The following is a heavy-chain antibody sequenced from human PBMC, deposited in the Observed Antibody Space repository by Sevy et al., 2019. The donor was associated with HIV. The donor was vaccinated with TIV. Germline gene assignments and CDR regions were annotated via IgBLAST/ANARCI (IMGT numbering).Heavy chain of an antibody. D-gene: IGHD3-9*01. CDR2: IYYSGST. CDR1: GGSISSSSSY. CDR3: ARRYFDWLSGSYWFDP. J-gene: IGHJ5*02. Sequence: SETLSLTCTVSGGSISSSSSYWGWIRQPPGKGLEWIGSIYYSGSTYYNPSLKSRVTISVDTSKNQFSLKLSSVTAADTAVYYCARRYFDWLSGSYWFDPWGQGTLVTVSS. V-gene: IGHV4-39*01.